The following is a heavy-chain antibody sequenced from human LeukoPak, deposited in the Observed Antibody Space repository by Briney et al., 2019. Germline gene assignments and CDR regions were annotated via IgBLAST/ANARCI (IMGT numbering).Heavy chain of an antibody. J-gene: IGHJ6*02. CDR1: GGTFSSYA. D-gene: IGHD1-26*01. CDR2: IIPIFGTA. CDR3: ASYSGSYYYYYYGMDV. Sequence: SVKVSCKASGGTFSSYAISWVRQAPGQGLEWMGGIIPIFGTANYAQKFQGRVTITADESTSTAYMELSSLRSEDTAVYYCASYSGSYYYYYYGMDVWGQGTTVTVSS. V-gene: IGHV1-69*13.